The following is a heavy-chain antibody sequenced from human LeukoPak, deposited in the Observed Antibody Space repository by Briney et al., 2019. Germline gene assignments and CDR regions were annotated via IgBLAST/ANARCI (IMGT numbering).Heavy chain of an antibody. D-gene: IGHD3-10*01. J-gene: IGHJ4*02. V-gene: IGHV1-8*01. Sequence: ASVKVSCKASGYTSTSYDINWVRQATGQGLEWMGWMNPNSGNTGYAQKFQGRVTMTRNTSISTAYMELSSLRSEDTAVYYCARGRMVRGVIFDYWGQGTLVTVSS. CDR3: ARGRMVRGVIFDY. CDR2: MNPNSGNT. CDR1: GYTSTSYD.